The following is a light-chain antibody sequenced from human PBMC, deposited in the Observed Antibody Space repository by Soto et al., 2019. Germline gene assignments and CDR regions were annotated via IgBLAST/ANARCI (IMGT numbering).Light chain of an antibody. CDR1: QRVDSY. V-gene: IGKV1-39*01. J-gene: IGKJ1*01. CDR3: QQNYTSVAT. Sequence: DIQVTQSPSSLSASVGDSVTLSCQTSQRVDSYIHWYQHQSGKPPKLLIYAASTLQDGVPSRFSGGGSGTAFSLIITGLQPGDSATYYCQQNYTSVATCCQGTKVDIK. CDR2: AAS.